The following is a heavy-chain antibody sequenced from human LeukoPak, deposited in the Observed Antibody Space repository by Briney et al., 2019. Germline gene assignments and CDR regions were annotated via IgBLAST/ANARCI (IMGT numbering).Heavy chain of an antibody. CDR3: AKSIAVERAYRPDQYFQH. D-gene: IGHD6-19*01. V-gene: IGHV3-7*01. J-gene: IGHJ1*01. CDR1: GFTFSSYW. CDR2: IKQDGSEK. Sequence: PGGSLRLSCAASGFTFSSYWMSWVRQAPGKGLEWVANIKQDGSEKYYVDSVKGRFTISRDNAKNSLYLQMNSLRAEDTAVYYCAKSIAVERAYRPDQYFQHWGQGTLVTVSS.